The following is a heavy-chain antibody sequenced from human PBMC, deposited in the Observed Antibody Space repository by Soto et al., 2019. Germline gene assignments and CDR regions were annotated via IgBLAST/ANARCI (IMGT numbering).Heavy chain of an antibody. D-gene: IGHD3-22*01. CDR1: GGTFNKYA. J-gene: IGHJ4*02. Sequence: VPSVKVSCKASGGTFNKYAISWVRQAPGQGLEWMGGIIPMFGTANYAQKFQGRVTITADESTSTAYMELRSLRSEDTAVYYCARGVHYDSSGYYYFYWGRGTLVTVFS. CDR3: ARGVHYDSSGYYYFY. V-gene: IGHV1-69*13. CDR2: IIPMFGTA.